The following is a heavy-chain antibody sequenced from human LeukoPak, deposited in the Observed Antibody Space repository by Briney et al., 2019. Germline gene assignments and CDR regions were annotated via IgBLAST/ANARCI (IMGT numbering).Heavy chain of an antibody. J-gene: IGHJ2*01. CDR1: GYTFTSYY. Sequence: ASVKVSCKASGYTFTSYYMHWVRQAPGQGLEGMGIINPSGGSTSYAQKFQGSVTMTRDTSTTTVYMELSSLRSEDTAVYYCARERASFGSNSDWYFDLSGRGTLVTASS. V-gene: IGHV1-46*01. CDR2: INPSGGST. D-gene: IGHD4-23*01. CDR3: ARERASFGSNSDWYFDL.